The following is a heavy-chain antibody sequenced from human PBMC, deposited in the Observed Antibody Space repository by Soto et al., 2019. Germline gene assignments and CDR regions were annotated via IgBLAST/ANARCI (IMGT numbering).Heavy chain of an antibody. CDR1: GFTFSSHS. CDR3: ARDLRRGLSYYDFWSGYPYFDY. CDR2: VSSSSYI. J-gene: IGHJ4*02. D-gene: IGHD3-3*01. Sequence: GGSLRLSCAASGFTFSSHSMNWVRQAPGKGLEWVSSVSSSSYIYYADSVKGRFSISRDNAKNSLYLQMNSLRAEDTAVYYCARDLRRGLSYYDFWSGYPYFDYWGQGTLVTVSS. V-gene: IGHV3-21*06.